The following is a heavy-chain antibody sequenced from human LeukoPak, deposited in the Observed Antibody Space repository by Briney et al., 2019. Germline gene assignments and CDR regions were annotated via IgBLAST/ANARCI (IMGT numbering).Heavy chain of an antibody. CDR1: GFTFSSYA. CDR3: AVTVTTGTLYYYYGMDV. Sequence: LTGGSLRLSCAASGFTFSSYAMSWVRQAPGKGLEWVSVIYSGGSTYYADSVKGRFTISRDNSKNTLYLQMNSLRAEDTAVYYCAVTVTTGTLYYYYGMDVWGQGTTVTVSS. D-gene: IGHD4-17*01. J-gene: IGHJ6*02. CDR2: IYSGGST. V-gene: IGHV3-53*01.